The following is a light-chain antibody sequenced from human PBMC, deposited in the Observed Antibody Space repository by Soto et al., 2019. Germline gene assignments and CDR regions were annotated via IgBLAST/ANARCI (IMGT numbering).Light chain of an antibody. CDR3: QQCGSSGT. Sequence: EIVLTQSPGILSLSPGERATLSCRASQSVSSSYLAWYRQKQGQAPRLLIYGAYSRATGIPDRFSGSGSGTDFTLTISRLEPEDFSMYYCQQCGSSGTFGQGTKLEIK. CDR2: GAY. CDR1: QSVSSSY. V-gene: IGKV3-20*01. J-gene: IGKJ2*01.